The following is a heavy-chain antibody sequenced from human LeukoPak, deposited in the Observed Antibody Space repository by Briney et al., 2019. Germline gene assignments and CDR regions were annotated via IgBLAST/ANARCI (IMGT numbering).Heavy chain of an antibody. CDR2: INPNSGGT. CDR3: ARSHHSSSWYVDY. V-gene: IGHV1-2*02. D-gene: IGHD6-13*01. Sequence: GASVKVSCKASGYTFTGYYMHWVRQAPGQGLEWMGWINPNSGGTNYAQKFQGSVTMTRDTSISTAYMELSRLRSDDTAVYYCARSHHSSSWYVDYWGQGTLVTVSS. J-gene: IGHJ4*02. CDR1: GYTFTGYY.